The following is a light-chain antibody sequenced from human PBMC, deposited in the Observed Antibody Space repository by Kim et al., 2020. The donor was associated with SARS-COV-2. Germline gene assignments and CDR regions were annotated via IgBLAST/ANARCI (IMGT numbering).Light chain of an antibody. V-gene: IGKV1-39*01. CDR2: AAS. CDR3: QQNYSTPT. CDR1: QSISSY. Sequence: DIQMTQSPSSLSASVGDRVTIICRASQSISSYLNWYQQKPGKAPKLLIYAASSLQSGVPSRFSGSGSGTDFTLTISSLQPEDFATYYCQQNYSTPTFGGGTKVDIK. J-gene: IGKJ4*01.